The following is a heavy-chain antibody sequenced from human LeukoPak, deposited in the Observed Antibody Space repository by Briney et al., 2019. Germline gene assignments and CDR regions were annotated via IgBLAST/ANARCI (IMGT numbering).Heavy chain of an antibody. CDR1: GYTFTSYG. J-gene: IGHJ4*02. V-gene: IGHV1-18*01. CDR3: ARDLPYYYDSSGYYRPSLGY. D-gene: IGHD3-22*01. Sequence: ASVKVSCKASGYTFTSYGISWVRQAPGQGLEWMGGISAYNGNTNYAQKLQGRVTMTTDTSTSTAYMELGSLRSDDTAVYYCARDLPYYYDSSGYYRPSLGYWGQGTLVTVSS. CDR2: ISAYNGNT.